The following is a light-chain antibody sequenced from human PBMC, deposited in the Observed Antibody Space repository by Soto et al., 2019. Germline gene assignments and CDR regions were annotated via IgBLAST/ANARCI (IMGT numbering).Light chain of an antibody. Sequence: EIVLTQSPGTLSLSPGERATLSSRASQRVSSSYLAWYQQKPGQAPRLLIYGASSRATGIPVRFSGSGSATDFTLTISRLEPEDFAVYFCQQHGSSPRTFGQGTKVEI. V-gene: IGKV3-20*01. J-gene: IGKJ1*01. CDR3: QQHGSSPRT. CDR2: GAS. CDR1: QRVSSSY.